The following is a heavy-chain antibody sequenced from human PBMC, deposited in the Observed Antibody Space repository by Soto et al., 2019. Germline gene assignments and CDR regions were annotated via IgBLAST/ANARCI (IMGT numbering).Heavy chain of an antibody. V-gene: IGHV1-69*13. D-gene: IGHD3-10*01. CDR1: GGTFSSYG. CDR2: IIPIFGTA. J-gene: IGHJ3*02. CDR3: ARDKEDGPEFDAFDI. Sequence: SVKVSCKASGGTFSSYGISWVRPAPGQGLEWMGGIIPIFGTANYAQKFQGRVTITADESTSTAYMELSSLRSEDTAVYYCARDKEDGPEFDAFDIWGQGIMVT.